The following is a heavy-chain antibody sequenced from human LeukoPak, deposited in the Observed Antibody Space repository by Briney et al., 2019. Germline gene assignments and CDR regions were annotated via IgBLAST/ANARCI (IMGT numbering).Heavy chain of an antibody. D-gene: IGHD5-18*01. CDR3: ATFYSYPYYFDY. CDR1: GYTLTELS. CDR2: FDPEDGET. J-gene: IGHJ4*02. V-gene: IGHV1-24*01. Sequence: ASVKVSCTVFGYTLTELSMHWVRQAPGKGLEWMGGFDPEDGETIYAQKFQGRVTMTEDTSTDTAYMELSSLRSEDTAVYYCATFYSYPYYFDYWGQGTLVIVSA.